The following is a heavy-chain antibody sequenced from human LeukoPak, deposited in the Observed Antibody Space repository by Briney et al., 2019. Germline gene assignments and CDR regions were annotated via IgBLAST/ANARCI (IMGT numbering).Heavy chain of an antibody. J-gene: IGHJ4*02. Sequence: GGSLRLSCAASGFTFSSYGMHWVRQAPGKGLEWVAFIRYDGSNKYYADSVKGRFTISRDNSKNTLYLQMNSLRAEDTDVYYCAKDYYDSSGYPDYWGQGTLVTVSS. CDR1: GFTFSSYG. CDR2: IRYDGSNK. V-gene: IGHV3-30*02. D-gene: IGHD3-22*01. CDR3: AKDYYDSSGYPDY.